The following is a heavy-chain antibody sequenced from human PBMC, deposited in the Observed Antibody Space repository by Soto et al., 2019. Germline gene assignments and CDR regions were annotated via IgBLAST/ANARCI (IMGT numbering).Heavy chain of an antibody. CDR2: IYYSGST. D-gene: IGHD2-15*01. Sequence: QVQLQESGPGLVKPSEALSLTCSVSGGSISGYYWSWIQQTPEKGLEWIGYIYYSGSTNYNPYLKSRDTMLIDMSKNQLSLKLTSVSAADTAVYYFAAAPRYRGQGILVTVSS. J-gene: IGHJ4*02. V-gene: IGHV4-59*01. CDR3: AAAPRY. CDR1: GGSISGYY.